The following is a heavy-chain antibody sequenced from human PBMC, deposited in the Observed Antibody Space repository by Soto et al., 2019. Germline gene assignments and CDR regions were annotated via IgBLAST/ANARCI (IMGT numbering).Heavy chain of an antibody. CDR1: GGTFSSYT. CDR3: ARHPLFGEQWLVPDGFDI. Sequence: VASVKVSCKASGGTFSSYTITWVRQAPGQGLECMGGIIPVFGTTNYAQKFQGRVTISADESTSTAYMELSSLRSEDTAVYYCARHPLFGEQWLVPDGFDIWGQGTMVTVSS. V-gene: IGHV1-69*13. J-gene: IGHJ3*02. D-gene: IGHD6-19*01. CDR2: IIPVFGTT.